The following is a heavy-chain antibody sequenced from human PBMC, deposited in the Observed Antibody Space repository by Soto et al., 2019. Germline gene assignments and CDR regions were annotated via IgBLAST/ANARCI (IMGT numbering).Heavy chain of an antibody. V-gene: IGHV1-46*01. J-gene: IGHJ5*02. Sequence: ASVKVSCKASGYTFTYYHVHWVRQAPGQGLEWMGMINPNGGDTSYAQKFQGRVTMTRDTSTSTVYMEVSSLRSEDTALYYCARAKKGIAAAENWFDPWGQGTLVTVSS. CDR2: INPNGGDT. CDR3: ARAKKGIAAAENWFDP. CDR1: GYTFTYYH. D-gene: IGHD6-13*01.